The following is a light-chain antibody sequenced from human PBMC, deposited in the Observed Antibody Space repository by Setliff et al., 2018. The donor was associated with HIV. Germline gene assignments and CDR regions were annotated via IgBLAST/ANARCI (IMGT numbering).Light chain of an antibody. CDR2: KAS. J-gene: IGKJ1*01. CDR1: QSVSIW. Sequence: DIQMTQSPSNMSAFVGDRVTITCRASQSVSIWLAWYQQKPEKTPEVLIYKASTLQIGVPSRFSGTGSGTEFTLTITNLQPDDFGTYYCQQYDTFPATFGQGTKVDIK. CDR3: QQYDTFPAT. V-gene: IGKV1-5*03.